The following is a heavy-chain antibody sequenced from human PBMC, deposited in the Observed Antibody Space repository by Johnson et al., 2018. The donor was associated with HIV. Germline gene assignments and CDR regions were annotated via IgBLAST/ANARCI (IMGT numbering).Heavy chain of an antibody. CDR2: IKQDGSEK. J-gene: IGHJ3*02. V-gene: IGHV3-7*02. Sequence: VQLVESGGGLVQPGGSLRLSCVVSGFPFSSYWMSWVRQAPGKGLEWVANIKQDGSEKYYADSVKGRFTISRDNSKNTLYLQMNSLRAEDTAVYYCAKRVPSKQLVDAFDIWGQGTMVTVSS. D-gene: IGHD6-6*01. CDR3: AKRVPSKQLVDAFDI. CDR1: GFPFSSYW.